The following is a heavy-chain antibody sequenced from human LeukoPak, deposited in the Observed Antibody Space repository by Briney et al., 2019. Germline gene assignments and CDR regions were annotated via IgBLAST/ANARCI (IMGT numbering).Heavy chain of an antibody. CDR3: ATTLIPGIAAAGTAIYYYYYGMDV. CDR2: IYYSGST. CDR1: GGSISSSSYY. Sequence: SETLSLTCTVSGGSISSSSYYWGWIRQPPGKGLEWIGSIYYSGSTYYNPSLKSRVTISVDTSKNQFSLKLSSVTAADTAVYYCATTLIPGIAAAGTAIYYYYYGMDVWGQGTTVTVSS. J-gene: IGHJ6*02. D-gene: IGHD6-13*01. V-gene: IGHV4-39*01.